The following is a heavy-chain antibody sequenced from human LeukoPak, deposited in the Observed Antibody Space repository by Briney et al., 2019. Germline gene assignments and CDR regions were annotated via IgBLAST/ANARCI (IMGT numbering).Heavy chain of an antibody. V-gene: IGHV4-34*01. CDR2: INHSGST. CDR3: ARERSGSEIFARSFDI. J-gene: IGHJ3*02. CDR1: GGSFSGYY. D-gene: IGHD3-3*01. Sequence: ASETLSLTCAVYGGSFSGYYRSWIRQPPGKGLEWIGEINHSGSTNYNPSLKSRVTISVDTSKNQFSLKLSSVTAADTAVYYCARERSGSEIFARSFDIWGQGTMVTVSS.